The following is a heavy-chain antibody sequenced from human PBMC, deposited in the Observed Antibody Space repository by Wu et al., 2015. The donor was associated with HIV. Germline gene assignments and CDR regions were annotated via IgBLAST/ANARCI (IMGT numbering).Heavy chain of an antibody. CDR3: AREPSGGYRLDS. CDR2: MSPNSGVT. V-gene: IGHV1-2*02. J-gene: IGHJ4*02. CDR1: GYTLNLYY. D-gene: IGHD5-18*01. Sequence: QVQXVQSGADVKKPGASMKVSCEASGYTLNLYYIHWVRRAPGQGLEWMGWMSPNSGVTHYAQKFQGRVTMTTDTSINTAYMELGSLKSDDTAVYYCAREPSGGYRLDSWGQGTLVLVSS.